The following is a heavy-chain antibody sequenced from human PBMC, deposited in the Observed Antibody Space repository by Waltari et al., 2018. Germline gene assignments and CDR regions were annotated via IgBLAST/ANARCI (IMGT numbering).Heavy chain of an antibody. CDR2: IIPIFGTA. J-gene: IGHJ4*02. D-gene: IGHD3-10*01. Sequence: QVQLVQSGAEVKKPGSSVKVSCKASGGTFSSYGLRWVRQAPGQGLEWMGGIIPIFGTANYAQKFQGRVTITADESTSTAYMELSSLRSEDTAVYYCARVPGYGEAWYYFDYWGQGTLVTVSS. CDR1: GGTFSSYG. CDR3: ARVPGYGEAWYYFDY. V-gene: IGHV1-69*12.